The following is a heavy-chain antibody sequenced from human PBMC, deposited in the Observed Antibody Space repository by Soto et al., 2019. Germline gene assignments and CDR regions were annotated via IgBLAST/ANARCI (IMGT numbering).Heavy chain of an antibody. CDR3: AAEGCSSTSCYVPYYYYGMDV. V-gene: IGHV1-58*02. J-gene: IGHJ6*02. CDR2: IVVGSGNT. Sequence: SVKVSCKASGFTFTSSAMQWVRQARGQRLEWIGWIVVGSGNTNYAQKFQERVTITRDMSTSTAYMELSSLRSEDTAVYYCAAEGCSSTSCYVPYYYYGMDVWGQGTTVTVSS. D-gene: IGHD2-2*01. CDR1: GFTFTSSA.